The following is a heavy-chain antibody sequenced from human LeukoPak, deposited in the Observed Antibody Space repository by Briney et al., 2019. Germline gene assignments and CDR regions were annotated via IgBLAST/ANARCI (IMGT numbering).Heavy chain of an antibody. J-gene: IGHJ5*02. Sequence: SVKVSCKASGGTFSSYAISWVRQAPGQGLEWMGRIIPIFGIANYAQKFQGRVTITADKSTSTAYMELSSLRSEDTAVYYCARVPLLLSPGDYAWFDPWGQGTRVTVSS. V-gene: IGHV1-69*04. CDR3: ARVPLLLSPGDYAWFDP. CDR1: GGTFSSYA. CDR2: IIPIFGIA. D-gene: IGHD4-17*01.